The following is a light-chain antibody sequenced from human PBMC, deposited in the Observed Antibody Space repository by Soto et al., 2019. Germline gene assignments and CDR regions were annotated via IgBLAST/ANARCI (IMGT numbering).Light chain of an antibody. Sequence: QSVLTQPPSVSGAPGQRVTISCTGSSSNIGAGYDVYWYRHLPGTAPKLLIYGNSNRPSGVPDRFSGSQSGASASLAITGLQSEDEGDYYCQSYDGSLSGVVFGGGTKLTVL. CDR1: SSNIGAGYD. V-gene: IGLV1-40*01. CDR3: QSYDGSLSGVV. CDR2: GNS. J-gene: IGLJ2*01.